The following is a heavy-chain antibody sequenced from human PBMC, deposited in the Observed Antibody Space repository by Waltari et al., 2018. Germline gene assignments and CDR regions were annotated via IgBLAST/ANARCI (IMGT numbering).Heavy chain of an antibody. CDR3: ARSLHIFRAAAGMFDY. CDR1: DGSISSGTYY. V-gene: IGHV4-39*01. CDR2: IYYSGRT. D-gene: IGHD6-13*01. Sequence: QLQLQESGPGLVKPSETLSLTCTVSDGSISSGTYYWGWIRQSPGKGLEWIGSIYYSGRTSYNPSLKSRVTISVDTPKHQFSLKLSSVTAADTAVYYCARSLHIFRAAAGMFDYWGQGSLVIVSS. J-gene: IGHJ4*02.